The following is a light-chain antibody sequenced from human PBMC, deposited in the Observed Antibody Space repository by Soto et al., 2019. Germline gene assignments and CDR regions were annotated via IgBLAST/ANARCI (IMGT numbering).Light chain of an antibody. Sequence: EIPMTQSPSTLSASVGDRVTITCRASQSISVWLAWYQQKAGKAPNLLIYKASRLESGVPSRFSGSGSETAFTLTISGLQPGDSATYYCQQYNSYSPTFGQGTKVEVK. J-gene: IGKJ1*01. CDR3: QQYNSYSPT. CDR2: KAS. CDR1: QSISVW. V-gene: IGKV1-5*03.